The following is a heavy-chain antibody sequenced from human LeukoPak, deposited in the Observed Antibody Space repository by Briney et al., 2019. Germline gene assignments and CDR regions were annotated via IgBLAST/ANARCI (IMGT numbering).Heavy chain of an antibody. D-gene: IGHD3-22*01. CDR1: GYTFTGYY. Sequence: ASVKVSCKASGYTFTGYYMHWVRQAPGQGLEWMGGIIPIFATANYAQKFQGRVTITADESTSTAYMELSSLRSEDTAVYYCARGPITTRSHFDYWGQGTLVTVSS. CDR3: ARGPITTRSHFDY. CDR2: IIPIFATA. V-gene: IGHV1-69*13. J-gene: IGHJ4*02.